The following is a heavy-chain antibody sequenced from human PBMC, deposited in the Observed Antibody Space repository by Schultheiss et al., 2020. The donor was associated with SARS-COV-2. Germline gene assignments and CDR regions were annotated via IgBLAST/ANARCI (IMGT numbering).Heavy chain of an antibody. CDR3: ARDRKSVIPFDY. CDR2: ISSSSSYI. J-gene: IGHJ4*02. Sequence: GESLKISCAASGFTFSSYSMNWVRQAPGKGLEWVSSISSSSSYIYYADSVKGRFTISRDNAKNSLYLQMNSLRAEDTAVYYCARDRKSVIPFDYWGQGTLVTVSS. D-gene: IGHD2-21*01. V-gene: IGHV3-21*01. CDR1: GFTFSSYS.